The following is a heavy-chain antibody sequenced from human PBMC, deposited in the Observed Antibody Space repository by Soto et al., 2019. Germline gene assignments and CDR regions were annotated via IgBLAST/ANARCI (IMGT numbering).Heavy chain of an antibody. CDR2: VIPIYGTA. CDR1: GGTFSSYA. D-gene: IGHD3-16*01. Sequence: QVQLVQSGAEVKKPGSSVKVSCKASGGTFSSYAISWVRQSPGQGLEWMGGVIPIYGTANYAQKFQGRVTNTADESTSTADMELSSLRSEDPAVYYWARGGKAIPFDYWGQGTLVTVSS. CDR3: ARGGKAIPFDY. J-gene: IGHJ4*02. V-gene: IGHV1-69*12.